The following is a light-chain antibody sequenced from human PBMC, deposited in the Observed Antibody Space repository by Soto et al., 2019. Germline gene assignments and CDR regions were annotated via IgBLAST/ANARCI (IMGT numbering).Light chain of an antibody. J-gene: IGKJ5*01. CDR1: QGISSY. V-gene: IGKV1-39*01. CDR2: AAS. CDR3: QQAYSFPIT. Sequence: IQLTQSPSSLSASVGDRVTITCRASQGISSYLNWYQQKPGRAPELLIHAASSLQSGVPSRFSGSGSGTDFTLTINSLQPEDFATYYCQQAYSFPITFGQGTRLEIK.